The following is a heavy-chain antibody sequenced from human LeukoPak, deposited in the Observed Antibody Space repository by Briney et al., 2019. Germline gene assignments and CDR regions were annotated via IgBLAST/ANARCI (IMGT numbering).Heavy chain of an antibody. D-gene: IGHD4-23*01. Sequence: PSQTLSLTCVISGDSVSSNSVAWNWIRQSPSRGLEWLGRAYSRSRGGRVYGISVRGRINIDTDTSRNQFSLHLSSVTPEDTAVYYCARGINSAFDIWGQGTMVTVSS. V-gene: IGHV6-1*01. CDR1: GDSVSSNSVA. J-gene: IGHJ3*02. CDR2: AYSRSRGGR. CDR3: ARGINSAFDI.